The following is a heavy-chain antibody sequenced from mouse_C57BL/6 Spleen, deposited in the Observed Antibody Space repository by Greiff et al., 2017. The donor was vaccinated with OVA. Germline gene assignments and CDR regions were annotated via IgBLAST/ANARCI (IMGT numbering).Heavy chain of an antibody. J-gene: IGHJ2*01. CDR1: GYAFSSSW. V-gene: IGHV1-82*01. Sequence: VQLQQSGPELVKPGASVKISCKASGYAFSSSWMNWVKQRPGKGLEWIGRIYPGDGDTNYNGKFKGKATLTADKSSSTAYMQLSSLTSEDSAVYFCARDPSFYDYDGGAYWGQGTTLTVSS. CDR2: IYPGDGDT. CDR3: ARDPSFYDYDGGAY. D-gene: IGHD2-4*01.